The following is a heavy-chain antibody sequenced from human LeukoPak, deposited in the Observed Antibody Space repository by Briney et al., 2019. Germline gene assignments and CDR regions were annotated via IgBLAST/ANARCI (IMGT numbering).Heavy chain of an antibody. Sequence: GGSLRLSCAASGFTFDNYAMHWVRQAPGKGLEWVSAISCNSGSIGYADSVKGRFTISRDNAKNSLYLQMNSLRAEDTAVYYCAKPRPYSSGWYYFDYWGQGTLVTVSS. CDR1: GFTFDNYA. V-gene: IGHV3-9*01. D-gene: IGHD6-19*01. J-gene: IGHJ4*02. CDR3: AKPRPYSSGWYYFDY. CDR2: ISCNSGSI.